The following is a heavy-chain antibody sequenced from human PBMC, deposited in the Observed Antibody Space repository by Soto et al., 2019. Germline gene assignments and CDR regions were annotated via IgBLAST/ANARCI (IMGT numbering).Heavy chain of an antibody. D-gene: IGHD1-7*01. CDR1: GGTFSSYA. V-gene: IGHV1-69*12. J-gene: IGHJ6*02. CDR3: ARVETQRNSNAVDV. CDR2: IIPIFGTA. Sequence: QVQLVQSGAEVKKPGSSVKVSCKASGGTFSSYAISWVRQAPGQGLEWVGGIIPIFGTADYAQKFQGRVTITADASPSTRYMERCSLRSEETAVYYCARVETQRNSNAVDVWAQGTTVTVSS.